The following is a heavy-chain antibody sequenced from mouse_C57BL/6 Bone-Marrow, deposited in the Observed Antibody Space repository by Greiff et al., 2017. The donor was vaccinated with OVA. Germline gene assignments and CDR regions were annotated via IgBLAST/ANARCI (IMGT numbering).Heavy chain of an antibody. V-gene: IGHV1-64*01. J-gene: IGHJ1*03. Sequence: QVQLQQPGAELVKPGASVKLSCKASGYTFTSYWMHWVKQRPGQGLEWIGMIHPNSGSTNYNEKVKSKATLTVDKSSSTAYMQLSSLTSEDSAVYYCARSHYSNLNWYFDVWGTGTTVTVSS. CDR2: IHPNSGST. CDR1: GYTFTSYW. D-gene: IGHD2-5*01. CDR3: ARSHYSNLNWYFDV.